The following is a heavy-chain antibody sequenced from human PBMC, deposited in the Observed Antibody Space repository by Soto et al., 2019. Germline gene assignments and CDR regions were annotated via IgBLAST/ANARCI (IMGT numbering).Heavy chain of an antibody. CDR3: ARIHGSHNWNDGEDYYYTGMDV. Sequence: QVQLVQSGAEVKKPGSSVKVSCKASGGTFSSYAISWVRQAPGQGLEWMGGIIPIFGTANYAQKFQGRVTITADESTSPAYTELSSLRSEDTAVYYCARIHGSHNWNDGEDYYYTGMDVWGQGTTVTVSS. J-gene: IGHJ6*02. V-gene: IGHV1-69*12. D-gene: IGHD1-1*01. CDR1: GGTFSSYA. CDR2: IIPIFGTA.